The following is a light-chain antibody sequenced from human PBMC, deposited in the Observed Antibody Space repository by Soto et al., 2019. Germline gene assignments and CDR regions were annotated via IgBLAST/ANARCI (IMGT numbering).Light chain of an antibody. CDR3: SSYTSSSTVV. V-gene: IGLV2-14*01. Sequence: QSVLTQPASVSGSPGQSITISCTGTSSDVGGYKYVSWYQQHPGKAPKLMIYDVSNRPSGVSNRFSGSKSGNTASLTISGLQAEDEADYFCSSYTSSSTVVIGGGTKLTVL. CDR1: SSDVGGYKY. CDR2: DVS. J-gene: IGLJ3*02.